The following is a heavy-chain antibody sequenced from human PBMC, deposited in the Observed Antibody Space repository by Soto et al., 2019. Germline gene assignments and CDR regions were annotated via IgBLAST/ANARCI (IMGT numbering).Heavy chain of an antibody. CDR2: IIPILGIA. J-gene: IGHJ4*02. Sequence: QVQLVQSGAEVKKPGSSVKVPCKASGGTFSSYTISWVRQAPGQGLEWMGRIIPILGIANYAQKFQGRVTITADKSTSTAYMELSSLRAEDTAVYYCARAFLGHPDYWGQGTLVTVSS. CDR1: GGTFSSYT. V-gene: IGHV1-69*02. CDR3: ARAFLGHPDY.